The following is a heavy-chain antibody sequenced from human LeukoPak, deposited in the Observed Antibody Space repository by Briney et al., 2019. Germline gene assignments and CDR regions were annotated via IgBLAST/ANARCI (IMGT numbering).Heavy chain of an antibody. D-gene: IGHD2-15*01. Sequence: GASVKVSCKVSGYTLTELSMHWVRQAPGKGLEWMGGFDPEDGETIYAQKFQCRVTMTEDTSTDTAYMELSSLRSEDTAVYYCALQGYCSGGSCYWSSDYYYYGMDVWGQGTTVTVSS. CDR3: ALQGYCSGGSCYWSSDYYYYGMDV. V-gene: IGHV1-24*01. CDR2: FDPEDGET. CDR1: GYTLTELS. J-gene: IGHJ6*02.